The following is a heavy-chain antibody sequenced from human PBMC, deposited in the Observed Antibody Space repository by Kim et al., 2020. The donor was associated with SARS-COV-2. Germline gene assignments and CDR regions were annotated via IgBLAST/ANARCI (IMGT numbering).Heavy chain of an antibody. V-gene: IGHV4-39*01. D-gene: IGHD3-16*01. J-gene: IGHJ4*02. CDR3: ARRTEAGGYFDF. CDR2: T. Sequence: TYYNPPLKRRVTISVDTSRNQFSLKLASVTAADPAVYYGARRTEAGGYFDFWGQGSPVTVAS.